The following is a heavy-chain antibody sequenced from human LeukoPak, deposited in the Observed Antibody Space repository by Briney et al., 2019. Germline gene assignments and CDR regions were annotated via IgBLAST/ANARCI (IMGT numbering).Heavy chain of an antibody. CDR3: VRRFAANPRYAFDM. CDR1: GGSLSTYY. CDR2: IYYTGST. V-gene: IGHV4-59*08. J-gene: IGHJ3*02. Sequence: SETLSLTCTVSGGSLSTYYWTWIRQPPGKELEWIGYIYYTGSTNYNPSLNSRVSMSVGTSKNQFSLKLNSVTAADTAVYYCVRRFAANPRYAFDMWGQGTMVTVSS. D-gene: IGHD6-25*01.